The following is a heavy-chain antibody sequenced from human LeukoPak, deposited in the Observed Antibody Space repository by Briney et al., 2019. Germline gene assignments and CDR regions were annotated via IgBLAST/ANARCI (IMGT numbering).Heavy chain of an antibody. Sequence: SVKVSCKASGGTFSSYAISWVRQAPGQGLEWMGRIIPIFGTSNYAHKFQGRLRITTDESTSTAYMERSSLRSEDTAMYYCASPKGGGFCGGDCYYAFDIWGQGTMVTVSS. D-gene: IGHD2-21*02. CDR1: GGTFSSYA. CDR2: IIPIFGTS. V-gene: IGHV1-69*05. CDR3: ASPKGGGFCGGDCYYAFDI. J-gene: IGHJ3*02.